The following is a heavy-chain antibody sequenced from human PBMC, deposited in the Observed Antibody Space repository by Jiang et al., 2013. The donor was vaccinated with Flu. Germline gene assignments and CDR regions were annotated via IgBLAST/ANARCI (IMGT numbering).Heavy chain of an antibody. Sequence: TFSGFSLSTSGMRVSWIRQPPGKALEWLARIDWDDDKFYSTSLKTRLTISKDTSKNQVVLTMTNMDPVDTATYYCARTSESSGYGPDSWGQGTLVTVSS. J-gene: IGHJ4*02. D-gene: IGHD3-22*01. CDR2: IDWDDDK. CDR3: ARTSESSGYGPDS. CDR1: GFSLSTSGMR. V-gene: IGHV2-70*04.